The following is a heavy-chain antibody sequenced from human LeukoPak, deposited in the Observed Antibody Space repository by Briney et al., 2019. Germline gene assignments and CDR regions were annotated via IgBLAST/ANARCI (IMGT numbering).Heavy chain of an antibody. CDR2: IYYSGST. V-gene: IGHV4-39*01. D-gene: IGHD4/OR15-4a*01. J-gene: IGHJ3*02. Sequence: PSETLSLTCTVFGGSISSSSYYWGWIRQPPGKGLEWIGSIYYSGSTYYNPSLKSRVTISVDTSKNQFSLKLSSVTAADTAVYYCARVRDEDAFDIWGQGTMVTVSS. CDR1: GGSISSSSYY. CDR3: ARVRDEDAFDI.